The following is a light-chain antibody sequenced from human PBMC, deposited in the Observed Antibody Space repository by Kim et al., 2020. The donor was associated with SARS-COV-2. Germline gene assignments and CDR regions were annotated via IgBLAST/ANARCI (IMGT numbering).Light chain of an antibody. V-gene: IGLV3-21*04. CDR1: NFGSKI. Sequence: SYELTQPPSVSVAPGGTARIACGGDNFGSKIVHWYQQRPGQAPVLVIFYDRERPSRIPERISGSKSGNTATLTISRVEAGDEADYYCQGWGNSTDHWVFG. CDR3: QGWGNSTDHWV. CDR2: YDR. J-gene: IGLJ3*02.